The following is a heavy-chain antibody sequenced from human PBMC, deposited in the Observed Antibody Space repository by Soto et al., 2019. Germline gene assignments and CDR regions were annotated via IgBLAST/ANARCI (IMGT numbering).Heavy chain of an antibody. J-gene: IGHJ4*02. CDR3: ARHVREIYGPGSYDYFEY. CDR2: MVYRTST. CDR1: GDSISGAPFL. D-gene: IGHD3-10*01. Sequence: TETLSLTCTVSGDSISGAPFLGGWILHPPGRGLEWIGNMVYRTSTYYNPPLKSRDSVVVDTSKNQFSLKLSSMTAEDTAVYYCARHVREIYGPGSYDYFEYWGQGILVTVS. V-gene: IGHV4-39*01.